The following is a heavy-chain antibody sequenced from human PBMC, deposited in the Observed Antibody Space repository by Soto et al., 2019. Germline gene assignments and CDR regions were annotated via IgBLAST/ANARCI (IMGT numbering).Heavy chain of an antibody. CDR3: ARMGYYDSSGYDY. D-gene: IGHD3-22*01. CDR2: IDWDDDK. Sequence: PTLVNPTQTLTLTCTFSGFSLSTSRMRVSWIRQPPGKALEWLARIDWDDDKFYSTSLKTRLTISKDTSKNQVVLTMTNMDPVDTATYYCARMGYYDSSGYDYWGQGTLVTVSS. V-gene: IGHV2-70*04. CDR1: GFSLSTSRMR. J-gene: IGHJ4*02.